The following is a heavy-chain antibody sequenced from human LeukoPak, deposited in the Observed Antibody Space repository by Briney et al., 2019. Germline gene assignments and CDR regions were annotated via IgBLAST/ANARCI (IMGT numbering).Heavy chain of an antibody. D-gene: IGHD6-19*01. J-gene: IGHJ4*02. CDR2: TYYRSKWYS. CDR1: GDSVSSDSAT. Sequence: SQTLSLTCAISGDSVSSDSATWNWIRQSPSRGLEWLGRTYYRSKWYSAYAVSVKSRISINSDTSKNQFSLQLNSVTPEDTAIYYCARGPQWLNYWGQGTLVTVSS. CDR3: ARGPQWLNY. V-gene: IGHV6-1*01.